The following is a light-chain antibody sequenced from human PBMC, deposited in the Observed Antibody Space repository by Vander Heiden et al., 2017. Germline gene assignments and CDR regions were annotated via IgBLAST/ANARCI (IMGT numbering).Light chain of an antibody. Sequence: QSVLTQAPPASGTPGQRVTISCSGSSSNVGSNNVYWYQQLPGTAPKLIIYRNNQRLSGVPDRFSGSKSGTSASLAINGLQSEDEADYYCAAWDDSLSGFWMFGGGTKVTVL. CDR1: SSNVGSNN. V-gene: IGLV1-47*01. CDR3: AAWDDSLSGFWM. CDR2: RNN. J-gene: IGLJ3*02.